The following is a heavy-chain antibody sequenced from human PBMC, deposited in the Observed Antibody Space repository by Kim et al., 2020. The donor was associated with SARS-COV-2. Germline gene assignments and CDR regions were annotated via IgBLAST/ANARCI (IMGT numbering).Heavy chain of an antibody. CDR2: INSDGSST. D-gene: IGHD3-9*01. J-gene: IGHJ6*02. V-gene: IGHV3-74*01. Sequence: AGSLRLSCAASGFTFSSYWMHWVRQAPGKGLVWVSRINSDGSSTSYADSVKGRFTISRDNAKNTLYLQMNSLRAEDTAVYYCARDQVLRYFDWLYYYYGMDVWGQGTTVTVSS. CDR3: ARDQVLRYFDWLYYYYGMDV. CDR1: GFTFSSYW.